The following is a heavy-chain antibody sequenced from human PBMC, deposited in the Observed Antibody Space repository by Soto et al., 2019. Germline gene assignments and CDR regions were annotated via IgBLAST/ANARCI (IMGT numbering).Heavy chain of an antibody. V-gene: IGHV3-23*01. Sequence: EVQLLESGGGLVQPGGSLRLSCAASGFTFSRYAMTWVRQAPGKGLEWVSTITGSGGTTYYADSVKGRFTISRDNSRTTLSLEMNSLRAEDTAVYYCAKGRDYDDCYFDFWGHGTLVTVSS. CDR2: ITGSGGTT. J-gene: IGHJ4*01. CDR3: AKGRDYDDCYFDF. D-gene: IGHD4-17*01. CDR1: GFTFSRYA.